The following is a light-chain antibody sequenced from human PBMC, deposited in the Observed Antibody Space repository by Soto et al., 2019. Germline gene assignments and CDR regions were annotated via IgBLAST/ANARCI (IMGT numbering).Light chain of an antibody. J-gene: IGKJ1*01. CDR1: ESIRTY. V-gene: IGKV1-39*01. Sequence: DIQMTQSPSSLSASVGARVTITRRSSESIRTYLNWYPKKPGKDPKLLIYAASTLQSGISSRFSGSGSGTDFIFTISSLQTEDFATYLCQQRYNSTPTFGQGTKVDIK. CDR2: AAS. CDR3: QQRYNSTPT.